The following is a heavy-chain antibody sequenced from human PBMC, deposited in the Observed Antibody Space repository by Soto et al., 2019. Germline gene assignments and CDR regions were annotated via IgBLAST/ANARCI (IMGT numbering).Heavy chain of an antibody. CDR2: ISAYNGNT. CDR1: GYTFTSYG. J-gene: IGHJ6*02. CDR3: ARDRVAVTKASYYGMDV. V-gene: IGHV1-18*01. Sequence: ASVKVSCKASGYTFTSYGISWVRQAPGQGLEWMGWISAYNGNTNYAQKLQGRVTMTTDTSTSTAYMELRSLGSDDTAVYYCARDRVAVTKASYYGMDVWGQGTTVTVSS. D-gene: IGHD6-19*01.